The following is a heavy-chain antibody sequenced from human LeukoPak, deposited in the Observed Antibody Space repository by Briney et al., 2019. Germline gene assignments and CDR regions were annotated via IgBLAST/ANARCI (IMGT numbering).Heavy chain of an antibody. V-gene: IGHV1-8*03. CDR3: ARAKRYRDGYNGRVRYYFDY. J-gene: IGHJ4*02. Sequence: GASVKVSCKASGYTFTGYYMHWVRQAPGQGLEWMGWMNPNSGNTGYAQKFQGRVTITRNTSISTAYMELSSLRSEDTAVYYCARAKRYRDGYNGRVRYYFDYWGQGTLVTVSS. D-gene: IGHD5-24*01. CDR1: GYTFTGYY. CDR2: MNPNSGNT.